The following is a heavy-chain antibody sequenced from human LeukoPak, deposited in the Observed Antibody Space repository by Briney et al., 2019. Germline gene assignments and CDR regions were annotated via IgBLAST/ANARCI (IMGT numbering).Heavy chain of an antibody. CDR3: ARAGDLSDAFDI. Sequence: ASVKVSCKASGYTFTGYYMHWVRQAPGEGLEWMGWINPNSGRTNYAQKFQGRVTMTRDTSISTAYMEVSRLRSDDTAVYYCARAGDLSDAFDIWDQGTMVTVSS. CDR2: INPNSGRT. D-gene: IGHD3-16*01. J-gene: IGHJ3*02. CDR1: GYTFTGYY. V-gene: IGHV1-2*02.